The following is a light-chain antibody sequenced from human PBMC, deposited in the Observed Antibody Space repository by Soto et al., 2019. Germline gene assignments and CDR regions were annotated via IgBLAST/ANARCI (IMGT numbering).Light chain of an antibody. CDR2: GNS. J-gene: IGLJ2*01. Sequence: QSVLTQPPSVSGAPGQRVTISCTGSSSNIGACYDVHWYQQLPGTAPKLLIYGNSNRPSGVPDRFSGSKSGTSASLAITGRQAEDEADYYCQSYDSSLSGWKVFGGGTKLTVL. CDR3: QSYDSSLSGWKV. V-gene: IGLV1-40*01. CDR1: SSNIGACYD.